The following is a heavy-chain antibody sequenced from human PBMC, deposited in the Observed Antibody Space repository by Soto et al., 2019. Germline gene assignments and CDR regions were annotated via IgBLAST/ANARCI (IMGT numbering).Heavy chain of an antibody. Sequence: AGTLRLSCAASGFTFTRYSMNWVRQAPAKGLEWVSSISSTTNYIYYGDSMKGRFTISRDNAKNSLYLEMNSLTAEDTAVYYCARESGDFTSYVAYWGQGTLVTVSS. CDR2: ISSTTNYI. CDR3: ARESGDFTSYVAY. V-gene: IGHV3-21*06. D-gene: IGHD7-27*01. J-gene: IGHJ4*02. CDR1: GFTFTRYS.